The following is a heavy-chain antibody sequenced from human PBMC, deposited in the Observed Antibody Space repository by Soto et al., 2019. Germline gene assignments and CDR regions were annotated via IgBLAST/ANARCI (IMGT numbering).Heavy chain of an antibody. D-gene: IGHD3-22*01. CDR1: GFSFIVYA. CDR2: ISPNGNNQ. CDR3: ASGAAFYYDTSRY. Sequence: RLSCAAPGFSFIVYALHWIRQAPGEGLEWVAVISPNGNNQYYADSVKGRFTISRDTSKSTLSLQMTSLRPEDTAVYYCASGAAFYYDTSRYFGQRTLVTVSS. J-gene: IGHJ4*02. V-gene: IGHV3-30-3*01.